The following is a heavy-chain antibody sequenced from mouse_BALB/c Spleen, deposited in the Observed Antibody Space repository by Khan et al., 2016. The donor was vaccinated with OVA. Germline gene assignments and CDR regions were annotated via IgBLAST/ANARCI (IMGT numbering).Heavy chain of an antibody. CDR2: INPSTGYT. CDR3: VRDGAYHRNDGWFAY. D-gene: IGHD2-14*01. CDR1: GYTFTSYT. Sequence: QIQLVQSGAELARPGASVKMSCKASGYTFTSYTIHWIKKRPGQGLEWIGYINPSTGYTNYNQKFKDKATLTTDKSSTTAYLQLSSLTSDDSAVYNCVRDGAYHRNDGWFAYWDQGTLVTGSA. V-gene: IGHV1-4*01. J-gene: IGHJ3*01.